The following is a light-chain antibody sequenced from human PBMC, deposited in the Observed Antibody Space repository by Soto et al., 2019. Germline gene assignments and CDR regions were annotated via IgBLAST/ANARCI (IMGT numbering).Light chain of an antibody. Sequence: EIVLTQSPATLSLSPGETAILSCRASQSAHSYLAWFQQKPGQAPRLLIYDASNRATGIPARFSGSGSGTDFTLTISRLEPEDFAVYYCQQRYGWPPITFGQGSRLEMK. J-gene: IGKJ5*01. CDR3: QQRYGWPPIT. CDR1: QSAHSY. CDR2: DAS. V-gene: IGKV3-11*01.